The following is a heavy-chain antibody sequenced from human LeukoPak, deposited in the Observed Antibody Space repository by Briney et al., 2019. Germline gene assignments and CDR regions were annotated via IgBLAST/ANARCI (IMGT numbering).Heavy chain of an antibody. J-gene: IGHJ4*02. CDR3: ARPLGRYGSGMFFDY. CDR2: IYHSGST. V-gene: IGHV4-4*02. CDR1: GGSIRSSHW. Sequence: SGTLSLTCAVSGGSIRSSHWWSWVRQPPGKGLEWIGEIYHSGSTNYNPSLKSRVTISIDKSKNEFSLKVNSVTAADTAVYYCARPLGRYGSGMFFDYWGQGTLVTVSS. D-gene: IGHD3-10*01.